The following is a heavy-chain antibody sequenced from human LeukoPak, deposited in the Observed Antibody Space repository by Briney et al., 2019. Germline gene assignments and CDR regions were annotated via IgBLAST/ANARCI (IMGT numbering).Heavy chain of an antibody. V-gene: IGHV4-31*03. J-gene: IGHJ3*02. Sequence: SETLSLTCTVSGGSISSGGYYWSWIRQHPGKGLEWIVYIYYSGSTYYNPSLKSRVTISVDTSKNQFSLKLSSVTAADTAVYYCARGLRELKVVAAKPYAFDIWGQGTMVTVSS. CDR1: GGSISSGGYY. CDR3: ARGLRELKVVAAKPYAFDI. CDR2: IYYSGST. D-gene: IGHD2-15*01.